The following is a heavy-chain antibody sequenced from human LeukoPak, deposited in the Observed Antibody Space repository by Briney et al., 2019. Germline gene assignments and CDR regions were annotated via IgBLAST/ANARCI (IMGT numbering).Heavy chain of an antibody. Sequence: PGGSLRLSCAVSGLTFSSYWMSWVRQAPGKGREWVANTNQDGNQKFSVDSVKGRFTISRDNAKNSLTLQMNRLRVEDTAVYYCARDWFDGDYDRFDYWGQGTLVTVSS. CDR3: ARDWFDGDYDRFDY. D-gene: IGHD4-17*01. CDR1: GLTFSSYW. CDR2: TNQDGNQK. J-gene: IGHJ4*02. V-gene: IGHV3-7*03.